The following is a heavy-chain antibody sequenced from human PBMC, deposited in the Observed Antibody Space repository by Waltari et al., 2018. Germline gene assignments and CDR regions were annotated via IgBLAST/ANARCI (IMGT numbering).Heavy chain of an antibody. Sequence: EVQLVESGGGLVQPGRSLRLSCTASGFTLGEDGMGWVRQVPGPGLQWVGFVRSKTYGGTAVYATSVKGRITISRDDSKNIAYLQMDSLKIDDTAVYYCARLAYFDIWSEADVFDIWGQGTMVTVSS. J-gene: IGHJ3*02. CDR1: GFTLGEDG. V-gene: IGHV3-49*04. CDR3: ARLAYFDIWSEADVFDI. D-gene: IGHD3-3*01. CDR2: VRSKTYGGTA.